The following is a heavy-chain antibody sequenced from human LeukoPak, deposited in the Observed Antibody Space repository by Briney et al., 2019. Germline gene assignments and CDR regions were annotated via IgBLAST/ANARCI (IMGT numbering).Heavy chain of an antibody. CDR3: AREEVTAFHDAFDI. V-gene: IGHV3-48*03. D-gene: IGHD3-3*02. J-gene: IGHJ3*02. CDR1: GFTFSSYE. CDR2: ISSSGSTR. Sequence: GGSLRLSCAGSGFTFSSYEMNWVRQAPGKGLEWVSYISSSGSTRYYADSVKGRFTVSRDNAKNSLFLQMNSLRAEDTAVYYCAREEVTAFHDAFDIWGQGTMVTVSS.